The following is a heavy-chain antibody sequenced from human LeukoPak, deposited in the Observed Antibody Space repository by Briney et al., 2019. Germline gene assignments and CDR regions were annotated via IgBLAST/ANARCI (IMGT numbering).Heavy chain of an antibody. CDR3: AELGITMIGGV. D-gene: IGHD3-10*02. V-gene: IGHV3-7*01. Sequence: GGSLRLSCAASGFTFRSYWMNWVRQAPGKGLEWVANIKEDGSEEYYVDSVKGRFTISRDNAKNSLYLQMNSLRAEDTAVYYCAELGITMIGGVWGKGTTVTISS. J-gene: IGHJ6*04. CDR2: IKEDGSEE. CDR1: GFTFRSYW.